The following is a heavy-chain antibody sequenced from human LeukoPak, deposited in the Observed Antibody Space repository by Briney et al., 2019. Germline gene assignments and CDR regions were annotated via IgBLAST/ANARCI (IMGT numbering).Heavy chain of an antibody. CDR1: GFSFSDTY. V-gene: IGHV3-11*01. CDR3: AKDITPYYYCSSTSCSTFDY. D-gene: IGHD2-2*01. Sequence: GGSLRLSCAASGFSFSDTYMSWIRQAPGKGLEWIAYIATGGYTLDYADSVRGRFTVSRDNAKNSLYLQMNSLRAEDTALYYCAKDITPYYYCSSTSCSTFDYWGQGTLVTVSS. CDR2: IATGGYTL. J-gene: IGHJ4*02.